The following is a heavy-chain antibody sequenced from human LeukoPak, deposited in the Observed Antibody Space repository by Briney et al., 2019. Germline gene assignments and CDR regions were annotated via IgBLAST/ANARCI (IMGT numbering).Heavy chain of an antibody. CDR2: IIPMLGIV. CDR3: ARTYCSSTSCYTQWFDP. J-gene: IGHJ5*02. V-gene: IGHV1-69*02. Sequence: SVKVSCKASGGTFSSYTISWVRQAPGQGLEWMGRIIPMLGIVNYAQKLQGRVTITADQSTSTAYMELSSLRSEDTAICYCARTYCSSTSCYTQWFDPWGQGTLVTVSS. D-gene: IGHD2-2*01. CDR1: GGTFSSYT.